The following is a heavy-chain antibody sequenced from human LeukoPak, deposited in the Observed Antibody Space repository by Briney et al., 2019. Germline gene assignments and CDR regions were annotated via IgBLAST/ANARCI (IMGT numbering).Heavy chain of an antibody. V-gene: IGHV3-74*01. CDR2: INSDGSST. J-gene: IGHJ6*02. CDR3: ARVSVATYYYYGMDV. CDR1: GFTFSSYW. Sequence: PGGSLRLSCAASGFTFSSYWMHWVRQAPGKGLVWVSRINSDGSSTSYADSVKGRFTISRDNAENTLYLQMNSLRAEDTAVYYCARVSVATYYYYGMDVWGQGTTVTVSS. D-gene: IGHD2-15*01.